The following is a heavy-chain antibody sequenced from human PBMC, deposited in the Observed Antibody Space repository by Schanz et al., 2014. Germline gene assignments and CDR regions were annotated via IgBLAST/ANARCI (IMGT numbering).Heavy chain of an antibody. D-gene: IGHD2-8*02. CDR2: ISPYTGNT. Sequence: QVQLVQSGDEVKKPGASVKVSCKTSGYTFSDYGITWVRQAPGQGLEWVGWISPYTGNTHYFDKMEGRVTMTTDTATSTVYMELRSLRSDVTAMYSCATMWGYCTATACQSLGVLDVWGQGTMVTVSS. V-gene: IGHV1-18*01. CDR1: GYTFSDYG. CDR3: ATMWGYCTATACQSLGVLDV. J-gene: IGHJ3*01.